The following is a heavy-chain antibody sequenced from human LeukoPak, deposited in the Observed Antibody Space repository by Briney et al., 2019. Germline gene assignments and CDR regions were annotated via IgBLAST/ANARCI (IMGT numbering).Heavy chain of an antibody. CDR3: AREVYYYDSSGYYRHFDY. CDR2: IYYSGST. Sequence: SETLSLTCTVSGGFISSYYWSWVRQPPGKGLEWVGDIYYSGSTNYNPSLKSRATISVHTSKNQFSLKLSSVTAADTAVYYCAREVYYYDSSGYYRHFDYWGQGTLVTVSS. J-gene: IGHJ4*02. D-gene: IGHD3-22*01. CDR1: GGFISSYY. V-gene: IGHV4-59*01.